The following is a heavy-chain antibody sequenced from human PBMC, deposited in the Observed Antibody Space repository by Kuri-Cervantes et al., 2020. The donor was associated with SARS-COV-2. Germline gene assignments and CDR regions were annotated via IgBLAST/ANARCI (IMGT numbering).Heavy chain of an antibody. Sequence: GSLRLSCTVSGGSISSYYWSWIRQPAGKGLEWIGRIYTSGSTNYNPSLKSRVTMSVDTSKNQFSLKLSSVTAADTAIYYCARGAGFCTNYICYTYYYYYMDVWGKGTTVTVSS. CDR1: GGSISSYY. CDR3: ARGAGFCTNYICYTYYYYYMDV. D-gene: IGHD2-8*01. J-gene: IGHJ6*03. V-gene: IGHV4-4*07. CDR2: IYTSGST.